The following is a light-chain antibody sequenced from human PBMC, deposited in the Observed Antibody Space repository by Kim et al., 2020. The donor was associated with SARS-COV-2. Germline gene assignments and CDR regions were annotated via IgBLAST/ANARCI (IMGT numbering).Light chain of an antibody. CDR1: SRDVGGYNY. CDR3: SSYAGSNIVV. CDR2: EVS. V-gene: IGLV2-8*01. J-gene: IGLJ2*01. Sequence: GQSFTIFGTGPSRDVGGYNYVSWDQHHPGKAPKLIIYEVSKRPSGVPDRFSGSKSGNTASLTVSGLQAEDEADYYCSSYAGSNIVVFGGGTQLTVL.